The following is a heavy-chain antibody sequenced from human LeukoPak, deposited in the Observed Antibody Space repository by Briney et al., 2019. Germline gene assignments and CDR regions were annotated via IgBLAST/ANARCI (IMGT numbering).Heavy chain of an antibody. CDR3: ARVRGGYCSGTSCYNAFDI. V-gene: IGHV3-7*01. D-gene: IGHD2-2*02. J-gene: IGHJ3*02. Sequence: PGGSLRLSCAASGFTFSSYWMDWVRQAPGKGLEWVANIKQDGSEKYYVNTVKGRLTISRDNAQNSLYLQMNSLRGEDTAVYYCARVRGGYCSGTSCYNAFDIWGQGTMVTVSS. CDR2: IKQDGSEK. CDR1: GFTFSSYW.